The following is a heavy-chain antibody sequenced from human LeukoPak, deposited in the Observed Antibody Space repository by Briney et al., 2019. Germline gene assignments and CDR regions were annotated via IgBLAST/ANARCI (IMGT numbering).Heavy chain of an antibody. Sequence: ASVKVSCKASGYTFTSYGISWVRQAPGQGLEWMGWISAYNGNTNYAQKLQGRVTMTTDTSTSTVYMKLSSLRSEDTAVYYCASRDDSSGWYDPPLDYWGQGTLVTVSS. CDR1: GYTFTSYG. CDR3: ASRDDSSGWYDPPLDY. D-gene: IGHD6-19*01. V-gene: IGHV1-18*01. J-gene: IGHJ4*02. CDR2: ISAYNGNT.